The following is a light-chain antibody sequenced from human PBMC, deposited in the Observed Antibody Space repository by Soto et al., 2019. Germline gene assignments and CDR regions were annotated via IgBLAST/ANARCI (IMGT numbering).Light chain of an antibody. CDR2: EAS. J-gene: IGKJ4*01. CDR3: EQYNNWPLT. CDR1: QSVNSN. V-gene: IGKV3-15*01. Sequence: EIVMTQSPATLSVSPGERATLSCRASQSVNSNLAWYQQKRGQASRLLIYEASSRATGIPARFSASGSGTEFTLTISSLQSEDFAVYYCEQYNNWPLTFGGGTNVEIK.